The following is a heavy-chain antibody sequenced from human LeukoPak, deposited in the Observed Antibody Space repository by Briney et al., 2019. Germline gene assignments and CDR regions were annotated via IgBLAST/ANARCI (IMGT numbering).Heavy chain of an antibody. CDR1: GYTFTSYG. CDR2: ISAYNGNT. V-gene: IGHV1-18*01. CDR3: ARFLPYSSSWFRGAFDI. D-gene: IGHD6-13*01. J-gene: IGHJ3*02. Sequence: GASVKVSCKASGYTFTSYGISWVRQAPGQGLEWMGWISAYNGNTNYAQKLQGRVTMTTDTSTSTAYMELRSLRSDDTAVYYCARFLPYSSSWFRGAFDIWGQGTMVTVSS.